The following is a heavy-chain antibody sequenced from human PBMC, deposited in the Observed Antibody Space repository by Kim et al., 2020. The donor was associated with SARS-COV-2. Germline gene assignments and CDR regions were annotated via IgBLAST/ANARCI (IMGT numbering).Heavy chain of an antibody. D-gene: IGHD2-15*01. CDR3: ARDRGLPATATE. V-gene: IGHV3-48*02. Sequence: YYADSVKGRFTISRDNAKNSLYLQMNSLRDEDTAVYYCARDRGLPATATEWGQGTLVTVSS. J-gene: IGHJ4*02.